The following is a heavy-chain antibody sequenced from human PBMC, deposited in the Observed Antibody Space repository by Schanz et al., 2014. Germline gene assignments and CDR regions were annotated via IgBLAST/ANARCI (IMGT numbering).Heavy chain of an antibody. CDR2: ISSASSTI. J-gene: IGHJ4*02. V-gene: IGHV3-48*01. CDR3: VRDSFFAFDY. Sequence: EVQVVESGGGLVQPGGSLRLSCAASGFTFSSYAMSWVRQAPGKGLEWVSYISSASSTINYADSVKGRFTISRDNAKNSLFLQMNSLRAEDTAVYYCVRDSFFAFDYWGQGTLVTVSS. CDR1: GFTFSSYA. D-gene: IGHD3-3*01.